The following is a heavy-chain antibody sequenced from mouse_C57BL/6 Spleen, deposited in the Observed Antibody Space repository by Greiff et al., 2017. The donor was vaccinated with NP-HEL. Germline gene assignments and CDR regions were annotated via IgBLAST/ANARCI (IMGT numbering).Heavy chain of an antibody. CDR3: ARRGLGWSPDY. D-gene: IGHD2-10*02. CDR1: GYTFTSYW. J-gene: IGHJ2*01. Sequence: QVQLQQPGAELVKPGASVKLSCKASGYTFTSYWMQWVKQRPGQGLEWIGEIDPSDSYTNYNQKFKGKATLTVDTSSSTAYMQLSSLTSEDSAVYYCARRGLGWSPDYWGQGTTLTVSS. CDR2: IDPSDSYT. V-gene: IGHV1-50*01.